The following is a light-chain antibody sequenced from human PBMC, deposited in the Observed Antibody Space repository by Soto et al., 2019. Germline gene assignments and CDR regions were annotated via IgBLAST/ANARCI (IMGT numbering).Light chain of an antibody. J-gene: IGLJ2*01. CDR1: SSDVGGYNY. V-gene: IGLV2-8*01. CDR2: EVS. Sequence: QSALTQPPSASGSPGQSVTISCTGTSSDVGGYNYVSWYQQHPGKAPKLMIYEVSKRPSGVPDRFSGSKSGNTASLPVSGLQAEDEADYYCSSYAGSNAVVFGGGTQLTVL. CDR3: SSYAGSNAVV.